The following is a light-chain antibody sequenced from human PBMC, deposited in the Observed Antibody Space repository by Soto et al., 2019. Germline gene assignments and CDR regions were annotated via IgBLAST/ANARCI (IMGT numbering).Light chain of an antibody. Sequence: SYELTQPPSVSVAPGKTDRIPCGGTTIGSKSVHGYQQKPGQAPVLVIYYDSDRPSGIPERFSGSNSGNTATLTISRVEAGDEADYYCQVWDSSSDHPVFGGGTKLTVL. CDR1: TIGSKS. CDR2: YDS. J-gene: IGLJ2*01. CDR3: QVWDSSSDHPV. V-gene: IGLV3-21*04.